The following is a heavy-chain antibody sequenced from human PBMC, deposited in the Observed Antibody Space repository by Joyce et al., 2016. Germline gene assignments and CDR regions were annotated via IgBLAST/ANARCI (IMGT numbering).Heavy chain of an antibody. V-gene: IGHV1-2*06. CDR2: INPNSGGT. CDR3: ARVLVGDCSGGSCYFDY. D-gene: IGHD2-15*01. J-gene: IGHJ4*02. Sequence: QVQLVQSGAEVKKPGASVKVSCKASGYTFTGYYMHLVRQVPGQGLEWMGRINPNSGGTNFAQKFQGRVTMTRDTSISTAYMELSRLRSDDTALYYCARVLVGDCSGGSCYFDYWGQGSLVTVSS. CDR1: GYTFTGYY.